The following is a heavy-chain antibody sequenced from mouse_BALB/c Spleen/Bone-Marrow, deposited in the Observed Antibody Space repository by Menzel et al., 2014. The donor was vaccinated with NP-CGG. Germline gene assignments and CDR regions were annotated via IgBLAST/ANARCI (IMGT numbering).Heavy chain of an antibody. V-gene: IGHV14-3*02. Sequence: EVQLQQSGAELVKPGASVKLSCTASGLNIKDTYMHWVKQRPEQGLEWIGRIDPANGNTKYDPKFQDKATITTDTSSNTAYLQLSSLTSEDTAVYYCARDGYDDYYAMDYWGQGTSVTVSS. CDR3: ARDGYDDYYAMDY. CDR2: IDPANGNT. D-gene: IGHD2-2*01. CDR1: GLNIKDTY. J-gene: IGHJ4*01.